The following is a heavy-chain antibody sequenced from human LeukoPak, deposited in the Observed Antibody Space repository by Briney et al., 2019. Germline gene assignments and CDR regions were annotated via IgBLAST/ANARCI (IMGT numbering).Heavy chain of an antibody. V-gene: IGHV3-23*01. CDR1: GFTFSSYA. CDR3: AKIGGSVVY. Sequence: GGSLRLSCGASGFTFSSYAMSWVRQAPGKGLEWVSSINGNGGSTYYADSVKGRFTISRDNSKNTLYLQMNSLRAEDTAIYYCAKIGGSVVYWGQGTLVTVSS. D-gene: IGHD2-15*01. J-gene: IGHJ4*02. CDR2: INGNGGST.